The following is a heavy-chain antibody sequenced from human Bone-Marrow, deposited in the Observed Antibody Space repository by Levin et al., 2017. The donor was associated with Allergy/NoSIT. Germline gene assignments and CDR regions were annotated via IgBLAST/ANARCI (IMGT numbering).Heavy chain of an antibody. Sequence: SGPTLVKPTQTLTLTCTFSGFSLTTVGVGVGWIRQPPGKALEWLVVIYWNDDKLYSPSLQSRLTVTKDTSKNQVVLTLTKMDPVETATYYCGHRHDSYEYSGLDVWGQGITVTVSS. V-gene: IGHV2-5*01. J-gene: IGHJ6*02. CDR3: GHRHDSYEYSGLDV. D-gene: IGHD3-3*01. CDR1: GFSLTTVGVG. CDR2: IYWNDDK.